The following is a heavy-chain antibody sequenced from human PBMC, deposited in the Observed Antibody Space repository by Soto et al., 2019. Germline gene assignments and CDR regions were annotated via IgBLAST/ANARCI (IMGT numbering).Heavy chain of an antibody. J-gene: IGHJ5*02. CDR1: GGSISSYY. CDR2: IYYSGST. CDR3: ARQHGSGGGWFDP. Sequence: QVQLQESGPGLVKPSETLSLTCTVSGGSISSYYWSWIRQPPGKGLEWIGYIYYSGSTNYNPSLKSRVTISVDTSENQFSLKLSSVTAADTAVYYCARQHGSGGGWFDPWGQGTLVTVSS. V-gene: IGHV4-59*08. D-gene: IGHD3-10*01.